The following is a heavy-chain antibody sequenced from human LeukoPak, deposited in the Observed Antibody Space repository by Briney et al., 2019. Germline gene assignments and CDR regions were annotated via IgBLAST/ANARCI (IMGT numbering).Heavy chain of an antibody. V-gene: IGHV5-51*01. Sequence: GESLKISCKGSGYRIIDYWTAWGRQMPGRGLEWMGIVYPSNSETRYSPSFQGQVTISADKSISTGYLQWSSLKASDTAMYFCARHRYSGSDTQGFDYWGQGTLVTVSS. CDR3: ARHRYSGSDTQGFDY. CDR2: VYPSNSET. CDR1: GYRIIDYW. D-gene: IGHD5-12*01. J-gene: IGHJ4*02.